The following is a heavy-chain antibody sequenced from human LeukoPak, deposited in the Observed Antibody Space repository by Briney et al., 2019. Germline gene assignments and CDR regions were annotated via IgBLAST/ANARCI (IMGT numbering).Heavy chain of an antibody. CDR3: ARGVRIAVAGNIDY. J-gene: IGHJ4*02. Sequence: GGCLRLSCAASGFTFSSYGMHWVRQAPGKGLEWVAFIRYDGSNKYYADSVKGRFTISRDNSKNTLYLQMNSLRAEDTAVYYCARGVRIAVAGNIDYWGQGTLVTVSS. CDR1: GFTFSSYG. D-gene: IGHD6-19*01. CDR2: IRYDGSNK. V-gene: IGHV3-30*02.